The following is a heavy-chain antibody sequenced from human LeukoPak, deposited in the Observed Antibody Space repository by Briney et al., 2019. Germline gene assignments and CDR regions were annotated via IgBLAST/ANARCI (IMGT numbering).Heavy chain of an antibody. CDR2: IYISGTTTT. Sequence: PSETLSLTCTVSGDSISSGNYYWSWIRQPAGKGLEWIGRIYISGTTTTTYNSSLKSRLTISIDTSKNQFSLKLSSVTAADTAVYYCARGDTMVRGVTVYYYYYMDVWGKGTTVTISS. J-gene: IGHJ6*03. CDR3: ARGDTMVRGVTVYYYYYMDV. CDR1: GDSISSGNYY. D-gene: IGHD3-10*01. V-gene: IGHV4-61*02.